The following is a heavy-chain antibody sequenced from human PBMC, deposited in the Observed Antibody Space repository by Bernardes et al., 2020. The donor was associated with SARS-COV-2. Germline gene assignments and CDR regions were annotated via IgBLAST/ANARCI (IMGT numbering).Heavy chain of an antibody. CDR1: GFTFSTYW. D-gene: IGHD5-12*01. Sequence: GGSLRLSCAASGFTFSTYWMTWVRQAPGKGLEWVANINRDGSEKYYVDSVKGRFTISRDNAKDSLNLQMNSLRAEDTAVYYCARVGPPFSTPDVVSRSGYFDHWGQGTLVTVSS. J-gene: IGHJ4*02. CDR2: INRDGSEK. V-gene: IGHV3-7*03. CDR3: ARVGPPFSTPDVVSRSGYFDH.